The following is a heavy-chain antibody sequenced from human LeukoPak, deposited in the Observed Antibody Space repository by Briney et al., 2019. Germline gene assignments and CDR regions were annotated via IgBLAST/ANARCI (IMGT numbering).Heavy chain of an antibody. Sequence: SETLSLTCTVSGGSISSYYWGWIRQPAGKGLEWIGRIYTSGSTNYNPSLKSRVTMSVDTSKNQFSLKLSSVTAADTAVYYCAAYDFWSGYYRGFDYWGQGTLVTVSS. CDR2: IYTSGST. CDR3: AAYDFWSGYYRGFDY. D-gene: IGHD3-3*01. V-gene: IGHV4-4*07. CDR1: GGSISSYY. J-gene: IGHJ4*02.